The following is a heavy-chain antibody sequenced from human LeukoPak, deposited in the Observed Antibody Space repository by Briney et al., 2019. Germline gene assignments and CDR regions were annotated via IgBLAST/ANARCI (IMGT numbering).Heavy chain of an antibody. CDR1: GGTFSSYA. V-gene: IGHV1-69*01. D-gene: IGHD6-19*01. Sequence: ASVKVSCKASGGTFSSYAISWVRQAPGQGLEWMGGIIPIFGTANYAQKFQGRVTITADESTSTAYMEPSSLRSEDTAVYYCARVGSSGWYFPPQGYWGQGTLVTVSS. CDR2: IIPIFGTA. J-gene: IGHJ4*02. CDR3: ARVGSSGWYFPPQGY.